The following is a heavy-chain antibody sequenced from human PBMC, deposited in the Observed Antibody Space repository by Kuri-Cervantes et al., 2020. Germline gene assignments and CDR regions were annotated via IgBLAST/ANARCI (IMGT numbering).Heavy chain of an antibody. CDR3: AKGGVLLWFGDPDAYFDY. Sequence: LTCAASRFTFTSYWVSWVRQAPGKGLGWVSGISWNSGSIGFEDSVKGRFTISRDNAKNSLYLQMNSLRAEDTALYYCAKGGVLLWFGDPDAYFDYWGQGTLVTVSS. J-gene: IGHJ4*02. CDR1: RFTFTSYW. V-gene: IGHV3-9*01. D-gene: IGHD3-10*01. CDR2: ISWNSGSI.